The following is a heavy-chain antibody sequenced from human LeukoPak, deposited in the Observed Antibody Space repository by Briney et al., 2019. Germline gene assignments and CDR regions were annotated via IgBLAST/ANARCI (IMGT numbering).Heavy chain of an antibody. CDR3: AKVEATIAVRRGWYFGY. CDR2: ISGSGGST. CDR1: GFTFSSYA. J-gene: IGHJ4*02. D-gene: IGHD5-12*01. Sequence: GGSLRLSCAASGFTFSSYAMSWVRQAPGKGLEWVSAISGSGGSTYYADSVKGRFTISRDNSKNTLYLQMNSLRAEDTAVYYCAKVEATIAVRRGWYFGYWGQGTLVTVSS. V-gene: IGHV3-23*01.